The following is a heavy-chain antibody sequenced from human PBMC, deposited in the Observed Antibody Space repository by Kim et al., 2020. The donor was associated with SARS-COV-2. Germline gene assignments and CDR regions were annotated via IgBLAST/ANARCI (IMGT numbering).Heavy chain of an antibody. Sequence: YADSVKGRLTISRDNAKNSLYLQMNSLRAEDTAVYYCAREENYSYGMDVWGQGTTVTVSS. V-gene: IGHV3-21*01. J-gene: IGHJ6*02. CDR3: AREENYSYGMDV.